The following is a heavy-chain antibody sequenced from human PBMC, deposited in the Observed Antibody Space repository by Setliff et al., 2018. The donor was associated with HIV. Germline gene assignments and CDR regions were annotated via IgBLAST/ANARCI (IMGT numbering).Heavy chain of an antibody. V-gene: IGHV3-33*01. D-gene: IGHD3-10*01. CDR3: ARDRVETLWFGDLNYMDV. Sequence: PGGSLRLSCAASGFTFSSYGMHWVRQAPGKGLEWVAVIWYDGSNRYYGDSVKGRFSISRDNSKNRMYLQMNSLRAEDTALYYCARDRVETLWFGDLNYMDVWGKGTTVTVSS. CDR1: GFTFSSYG. J-gene: IGHJ6*03. CDR2: IWYDGSNR.